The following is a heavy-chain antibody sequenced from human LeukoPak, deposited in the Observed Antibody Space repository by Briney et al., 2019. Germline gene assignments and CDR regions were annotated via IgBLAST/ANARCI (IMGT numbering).Heavy chain of an antibody. Sequence: SETLSLTCTVSGGSISGYYWSWIRQSPGKGLVWMGYIYYSGSTNCNPSLKSRVTISLDMSKNQFSLKLSSVTAEDTALYYCARHFTYYYDSSGYPRDAFDIWGQGTMVTVSS. V-gene: IGHV4-59*08. CDR1: GGSISGYY. D-gene: IGHD3-22*01. J-gene: IGHJ3*02. CDR2: IYYSGST. CDR3: ARHFTYYYDSSGYPRDAFDI.